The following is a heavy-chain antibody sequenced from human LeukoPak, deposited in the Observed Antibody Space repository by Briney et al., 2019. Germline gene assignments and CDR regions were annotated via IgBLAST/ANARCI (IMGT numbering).Heavy chain of an antibody. Sequence: ASVKVSCKASGYTFTSYDINWVQQATGQGLEWMGWTNPTSGNTGYAQKFQGRVTMTRNTSISTAYMELTSLTSEDTAVYYCATYGWSSGWFSNYWGQGTLVAVSS. D-gene: IGHD6-19*01. V-gene: IGHV1-8*01. CDR3: ATYGWSSGWFSNY. CDR2: TNPTSGNT. J-gene: IGHJ4*02. CDR1: GYTFTSYD.